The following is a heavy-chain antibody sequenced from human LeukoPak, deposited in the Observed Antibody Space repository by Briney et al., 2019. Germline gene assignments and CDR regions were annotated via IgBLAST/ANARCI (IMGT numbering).Heavy chain of an antibody. D-gene: IGHD6-19*01. CDR3: ARVVSSGWYGG. CDR2: ISYDGSNK. J-gene: IGHJ4*02. Sequence: PGGSLRLSCAASGFTFSSYAMHWVRQAPGKGLEWVAVISYDGSNKYYADSVKGRFTISRDNSKNTLYLQMNSLRAEDTAVYYCARVVSSGWYGGWGQGTLVTVSS. V-gene: IGHV3-30-3*01. CDR1: GFTFSSYA.